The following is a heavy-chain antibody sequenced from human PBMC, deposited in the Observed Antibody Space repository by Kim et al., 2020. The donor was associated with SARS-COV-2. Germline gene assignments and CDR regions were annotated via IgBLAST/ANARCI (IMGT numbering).Heavy chain of an antibody. CDR3: AKAHEIHAYWVGMEG. CDR2: ITAHNVVM. D-gene: IGHD3-16*01. J-gene: IGHJ6*02. Sequence: GGSLRLSCEGSGFDFDTFAITWVRQAPGKGLEWVSRITAHNVVMYYANSVKGRFTASRDNSKAYLQMKSMRGEDKDIDYYAKAHEIHAYWVGMEGSGHG. V-gene: IGHV3-23*01. CDR1: GFDFDTFA.